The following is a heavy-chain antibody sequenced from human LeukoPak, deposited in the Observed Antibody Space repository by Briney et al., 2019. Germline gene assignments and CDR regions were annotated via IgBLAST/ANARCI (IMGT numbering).Heavy chain of an antibody. CDR1: GFTFSYYA. J-gene: IGHJ4*02. Sequence: GGSLRLSCSASGFTFSYYAMHWVRQAPGKGLEYVSAISGDGCNTYYADSLRGRFTISRDNSKNTLYLRMSSLTVEDTAVYYCVITSATGRLDYWGQGALVTFSS. CDR2: ISGDGCNT. D-gene: IGHD1-14*01. CDR3: VITSATGRLDY. V-gene: IGHV3-64D*09.